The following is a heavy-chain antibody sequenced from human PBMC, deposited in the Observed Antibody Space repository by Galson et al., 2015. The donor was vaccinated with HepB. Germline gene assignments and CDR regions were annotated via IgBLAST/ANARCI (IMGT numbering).Heavy chain of an antibody. J-gene: IGHJ4*02. CDR2: IYHSGST. D-gene: IGHD6-19*01. Sequence: TLSLTCAVSGGSISSGGYSWSWIRQPPGKGLEWIGYIYHSGSTYYNPSLKSRVTISVDRSKNQFSLKLSSVTAADTAVYYCARGYSSGWYQGYYFDYWGQGTLVTVSS. V-gene: IGHV4-30-2*01. CDR3: ARGYSSGWYQGYYFDY. CDR1: GGSISSGGYS.